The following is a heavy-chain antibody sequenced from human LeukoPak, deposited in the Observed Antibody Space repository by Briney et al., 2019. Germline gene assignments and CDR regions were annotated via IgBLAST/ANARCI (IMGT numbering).Heavy chain of an antibody. V-gene: IGHV3-66*01. Sequence: GGSQRLSCAASRFTVSSNYMSWVRQAPGKGLEWVSVIYSGGSTYYADSVKGRFTISRDNSKNTLYLQMNSLRAEDTAVYYCARWDSSSGWFDPWGQGTLVTVSS. D-gene: IGHD6-6*01. CDR1: RFTVSSNY. CDR3: ARWDSSSGWFDP. CDR2: IYSGGST. J-gene: IGHJ5*02.